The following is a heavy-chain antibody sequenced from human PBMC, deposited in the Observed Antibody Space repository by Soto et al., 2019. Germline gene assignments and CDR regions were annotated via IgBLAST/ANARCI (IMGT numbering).Heavy chain of an antibody. CDR3: ARRRDYYGSGSYSRDNWFDP. D-gene: IGHD3-10*01. V-gene: IGHV4-59*01. CDR1: GGSISSYY. J-gene: IGHJ5*02. CDR2: IYYSGST. Sequence: SETLSLTCTVSGGSISSYYWSWIRQPPGKGLEWIGYIYYSGSTNYNPSLKSRVTISVDTSKNQFSLKLSSVTAADTAVYYCARRRDYYGSGSYSRDNWFDPWGQGTLVTVSS.